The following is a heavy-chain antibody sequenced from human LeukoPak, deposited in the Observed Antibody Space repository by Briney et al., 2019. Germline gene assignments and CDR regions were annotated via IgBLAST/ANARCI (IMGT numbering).Heavy chain of an antibody. CDR3: ARGASSIVVVITTDFDY. CDR2: ISGSGGST. Sequence: QSGGSLRLSCAASGFTFSSYAMSWVRQAPGKGLEWVSAISGSGGSTYYADSVKGRFTISRDNSKNTLYLQMNSLRAEDTAVYYCARGASSIVVVITTDFDYWGQGTLVTVSS. V-gene: IGHV3-23*01. J-gene: IGHJ4*02. CDR1: GFTFSSYA. D-gene: IGHD3-22*01.